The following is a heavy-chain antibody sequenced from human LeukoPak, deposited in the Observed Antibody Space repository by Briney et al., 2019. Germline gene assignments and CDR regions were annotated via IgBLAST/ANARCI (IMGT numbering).Heavy chain of an antibody. CDR2: ISSSSSYT. J-gene: IGHJ6*02. D-gene: IGHD6-6*01. CDR3: ARGTRDSSSGYYGMDV. Sequence: AGGSLRLSCAASGFTVSSNYMSWVRQAPGKGLEWVSYISSSSSYTNYADSVKGRFTISRDNAKNSLYLQMNSLRAKDTAVYYCARGTRDSSSGYYGMDVWGQGTTVTVSS. V-gene: IGHV3-11*06. CDR1: GFTVSSNY.